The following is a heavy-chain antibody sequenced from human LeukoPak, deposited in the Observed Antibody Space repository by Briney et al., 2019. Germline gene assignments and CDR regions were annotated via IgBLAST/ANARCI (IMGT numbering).Heavy chain of an antibody. Sequence: SQTLSLTCAISGDSVSSNSAAWNWIRQSPSRGLEWLGRTYYRSKWYNDYAVSVKSRITINPDTSKNQFSLQLNSVTPEDTAVYYCARDVPNYYDSSGYYSSALDYWGQGTLVTVSS. CDR3: ARDVPNYYDSSGYYSSALDY. D-gene: IGHD3-22*01. V-gene: IGHV6-1*01. CDR2: TYYRSKWYN. CDR1: GDSVSSNSAA. J-gene: IGHJ4*02.